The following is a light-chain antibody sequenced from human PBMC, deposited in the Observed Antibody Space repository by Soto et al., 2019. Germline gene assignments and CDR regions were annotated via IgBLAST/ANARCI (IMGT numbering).Light chain of an antibody. J-gene: IGKJ5*01. CDR2: DSS. CDR3: QQYGTSPIT. Sequence: EIVLTQSPGTLSLSLGERGTLSCRASQRFGSSNLAWYQQRPGQAPRLLIYDSSSRATGISGRFSGGGSGTDFTLTISRLEPEDFAVYYCQQYGTSPITFGQGTRLEIK. CDR1: QRFGSSN. V-gene: IGKV3-20*01.